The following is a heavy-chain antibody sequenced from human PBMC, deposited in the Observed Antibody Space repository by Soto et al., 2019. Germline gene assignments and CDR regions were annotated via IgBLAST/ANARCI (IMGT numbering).Heavy chain of an antibody. Sequence: RLSCAASGFTFSSYSMNWVRQAPGKGLEWVSYISSSSTIYYADSVKGRFTISRDNAKNSLYLQMNSLRDEDTAVYYCAREIMITFGGVIAPAYGMDVWGQGTTVTVSS. V-gene: IGHV3-48*02. CDR3: AREIMITFGGVIAPAYGMDV. J-gene: IGHJ6*02. CDR1: GFTFSSYS. D-gene: IGHD3-16*02. CDR2: ISSSSTI.